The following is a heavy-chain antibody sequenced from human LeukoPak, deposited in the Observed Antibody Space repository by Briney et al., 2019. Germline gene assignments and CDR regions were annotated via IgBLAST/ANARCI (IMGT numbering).Heavy chain of an antibody. CDR1: GGSISSYY. V-gene: IGHV4-4*07. Sequence: SETLSLTCTVSGGSISSYYWSWIRQPAGKGLEWIGRIYTSETTNYNPSLKSRVAMSVDTSKNQFSLKLSSVAAADTAVYYCAGHHPRNTVDFWGQGTLVTVSS. CDR3: AGHHPRNTVDF. CDR2: IYTSETT. D-gene: IGHD2/OR15-2a*01. J-gene: IGHJ4*02.